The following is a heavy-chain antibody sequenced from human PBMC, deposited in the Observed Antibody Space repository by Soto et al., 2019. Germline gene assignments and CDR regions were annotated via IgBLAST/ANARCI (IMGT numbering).Heavy chain of an antibody. Sequence: SETLSLTCTVSGGSISSSSYYWGWIRQPPGKGLEWIGSIYYSGSTYYNPSLKSRVTISVDTSKNQFSLKLSSVTAADTAVYXXXRPTYYDFWSGYYTGEWFDPSGQGTLVTVSS. J-gene: IGHJ5*02. V-gene: IGHV4-39*01. CDR1: GGSISSSSYY. CDR3: XRPTYYDFWSGYYTGEWFDP. D-gene: IGHD3-3*01. CDR2: IYYSGST.